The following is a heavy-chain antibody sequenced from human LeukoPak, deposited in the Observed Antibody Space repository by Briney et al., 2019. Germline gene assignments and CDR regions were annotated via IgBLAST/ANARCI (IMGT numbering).Heavy chain of an antibody. V-gene: IGHV4-39*01. D-gene: IGHD7-27*01. CDR3: ASLNWGSGWFDP. J-gene: IGHJ5*02. CDR2: MFYNGIT. CDR1: GVSISSSSYY. Sequence: SQTLSLTCTVSGVSISSSSYYWGWIRQPPGKGLEWIGSMFYNGITYYNPSLKSRVIIPVDTSKNQFSLKLSSVTAADTAVYYCASLNWGSGWFDPWGQGTLVTVSS.